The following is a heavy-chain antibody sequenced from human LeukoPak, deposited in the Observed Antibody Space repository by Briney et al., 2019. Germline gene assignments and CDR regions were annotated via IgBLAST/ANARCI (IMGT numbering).Heavy chain of an antibody. V-gene: IGHV3-23*01. J-gene: IGHJ4*02. Sequence: GGSLRLSCAASGFTFNNYAMSWVRQAPGKGLEWVSVISGSGGNTHYADSVKGRFTISRGISKNTLYLQMNSLRAEDTAVYYCAKDPTYYYDSSGYPPDYWGQGTLVTVSS. CDR1: GFTFNNYA. D-gene: IGHD3-22*01. CDR2: ISGSGGNT. CDR3: AKDPTYYYDSSGYPPDY.